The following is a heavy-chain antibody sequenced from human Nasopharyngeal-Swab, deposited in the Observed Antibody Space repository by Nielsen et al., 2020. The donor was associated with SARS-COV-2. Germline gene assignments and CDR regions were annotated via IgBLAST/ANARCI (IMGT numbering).Heavy chain of an antibody. D-gene: IGHD6-13*01. J-gene: IGHJ4*02. CDR1: GFTFYGYW. V-gene: IGHV3-74*01. CDR3: VREGESSSWDY. Sequence: GESLKISCAASGFTFYGYWMHWVRQAPGKGPVWVSRINTDGSTTRYADPVKGRFTISRDNAKNTLHLQMNSLTVEDTAVYFCVREGESSSWDYWGQGTLVTVSS. CDR2: INTDGSTT.